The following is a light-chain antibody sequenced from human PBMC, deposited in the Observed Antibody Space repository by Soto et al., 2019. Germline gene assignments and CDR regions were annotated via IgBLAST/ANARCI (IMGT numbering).Light chain of an antibody. Sequence: IQLTQSPSSLSASVGDRVTITCRASQGISSYLAWYQQKPGKAPKLLIYGASTLEGGVPFRFSGSGSGTDFTLTISSLQPEDFATYSCQQLNTYPLTFGQGTRLQI. V-gene: IGKV1-9*01. CDR2: GAS. J-gene: IGKJ5*01. CDR3: QQLNTYPLT. CDR1: QGISSY.